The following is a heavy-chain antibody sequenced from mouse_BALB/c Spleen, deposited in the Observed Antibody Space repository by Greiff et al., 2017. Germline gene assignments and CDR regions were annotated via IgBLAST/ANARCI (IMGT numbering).Heavy chain of an antibody. CDR2: IWAGGST. D-gene: IGHD2-10*01. CDR1: GFSLTSYG. V-gene: IGHV2-9*02. CDR3: ARGAYYGKEAWFAY. J-gene: IGHJ3*01. Sequence: VKLMESGPGLVAPSQSLSITCTVSGFSLTSYGVHWVRQPPGKGLEWLGVIWAGGSTNYNSALMSRLSISKDNSKSQVFLKMNSLQTDDTAMYYCARGAYYGKEAWFAYWGQGTLVTVSA.